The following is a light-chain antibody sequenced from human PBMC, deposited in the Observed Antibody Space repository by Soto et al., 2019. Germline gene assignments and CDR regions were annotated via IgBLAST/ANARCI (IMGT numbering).Light chain of an antibody. V-gene: IGKV2D-29*01. CDR3: MQSIQLPRT. Sequence: EIVLTQSPGTLSLSPGGTATLSCRASQSVSSNLAWYLQKPGQPPQLLIYEVSNRFSGVPDRFSGSGSGTDFTLKISRVEAEDVGVYYCMQSIQLPRTFGQGTKVDNK. CDR2: EVS. J-gene: IGKJ1*01. CDR1: QSVSSN.